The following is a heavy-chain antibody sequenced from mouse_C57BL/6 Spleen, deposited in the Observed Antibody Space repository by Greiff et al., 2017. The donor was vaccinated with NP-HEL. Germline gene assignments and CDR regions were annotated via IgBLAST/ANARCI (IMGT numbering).Heavy chain of an antibody. CDR3: ARSGGTTVVAYYFDY. Sequence: DVQLQESGAELVKPGASVKLSCTASGFNIKDYYMHWVKQRTEQGLEWIGRIDPEDGETKYAPKFQGKATITADTSSNTAYLQLSSLTSEDTAVYYCARSGGTTVVAYYFDYWGQGTTLTVSS. V-gene: IGHV14-2*01. CDR1: GFNIKDYY. D-gene: IGHD1-1*01. CDR2: IDPEDGET. J-gene: IGHJ2*01.